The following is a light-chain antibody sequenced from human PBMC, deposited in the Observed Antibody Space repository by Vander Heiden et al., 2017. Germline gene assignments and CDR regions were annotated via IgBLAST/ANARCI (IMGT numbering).Light chain of an antibody. V-gene: IGKV3-20*01. CDR3: QQYGSSLPFT. J-gene: IGKJ3*01. CDR1: QSVVSVY. CDR2: SAC. Sequence: EIGLTQSPATPPLSQGQRATPSCRASQSVVSVYLSWYQQKPRQPPRRLIYSACNRSTVIPDRFSGSGSGTDFTLTISRLEPEDFSVYYCQQYGSSLPFTFGPGTKVDIK.